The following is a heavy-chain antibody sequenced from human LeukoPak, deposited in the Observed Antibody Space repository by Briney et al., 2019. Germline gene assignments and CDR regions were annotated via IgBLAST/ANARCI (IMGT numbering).Heavy chain of an antibody. V-gene: IGHV4-34*01. Sequence: NTSETLSLTCAVYGGSLSGYYWSWIRQPPGKGLEWIGEINHSGSTNYNPSLKSRVTISVDTSKNQFSLKLSSVTAADTAVYYCARGVIVVVPAARVHNWFDPWGQGTLVTVSS. J-gene: IGHJ5*02. CDR3: ARGVIVVVPAARVHNWFDP. CDR1: GGSLSGYY. CDR2: INHSGST. D-gene: IGHD2-2*01.